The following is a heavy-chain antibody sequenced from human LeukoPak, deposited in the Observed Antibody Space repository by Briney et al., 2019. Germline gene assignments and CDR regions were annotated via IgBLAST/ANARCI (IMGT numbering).Heavy chain of an antibody. CDR2: IYYGGST. J-gene: IGHJ4*02. CDR3: ARQGAYCSGGTCYDFDY. Sequence: PSVTLSLTCTVSGGSISSSSYYWGWIHQPPGKGLEWIGSIYYGGSTYYNPSLKSRVTISVDTSKNQFSLRLSSVTAADTAVYYCARQGAYCSGGTCYDFDYWGPGTLVIVSS. V-gene: IGHV4-39*01. D-gene: IGHD2-15*01. CDR1: GGSISSSSYY.